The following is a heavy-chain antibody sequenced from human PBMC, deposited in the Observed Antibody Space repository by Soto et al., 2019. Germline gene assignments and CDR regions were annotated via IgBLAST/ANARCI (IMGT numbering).Heavy chain of an antibody. V-gene: IGHV1-18*01. CDR1: GYMFTNYG. CDR3: ARAGGGFYGRFDL. J-gene: IGHJ5*02. CDR2: ISTYSGNT. D-gene: IGHD3-22*01. Sequence: ASVKVSCKTSGYMFTNYGLSWVRQAPGQGLQWVGWISTYSGNTYYAQNLHGRVTVTTDTSTTTTYMELRSLKSDDTAVYYCARAGGGFYGRFDLWGQGTLVTVSS.